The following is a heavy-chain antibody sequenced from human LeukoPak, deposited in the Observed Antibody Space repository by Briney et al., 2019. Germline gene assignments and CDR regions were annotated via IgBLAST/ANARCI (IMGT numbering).Heavy chain of an antibody. J-gene: IGHJ6*02. CDR2: ISSSGSTI. CDR3: ARDALWFGDIYYYGMDV. Sequence: GGSLRLSCAASGFTFSDYYMSWIRQAPGKGLEWDSYISSSGSTIYYADSVKGRFTISRDNAKNLLYLQMNSLRAEDTAVYYCARDALWFGDIYYYGMDVWGQGTTVTVSS. CDR1: GFTFSDYY. D-gene: IGHD3-10*01. V-gene: IGHV3-11*01.